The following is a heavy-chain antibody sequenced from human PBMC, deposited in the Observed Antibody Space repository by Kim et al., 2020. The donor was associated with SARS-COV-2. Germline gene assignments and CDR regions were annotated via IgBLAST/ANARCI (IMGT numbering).Heavy chain of an antibody. Sequence: GGSLRLSCAASGFTVSSNYMSWVRQAPGKGLEWVSVIYSGGSTYYADSMKGRFTISRDNSKNTLYLQMNSLRAEDTAVYYCAGAMVRGVIITGGMDVWGQGTTVTVSS. CDR2: IYSGGST. D-gene: IGHD3-10*01. CDR1: GFTVSSNY. V-gene: IGHV3-53*01. J-gene: IGHJ6*02. CDR3: AGAMVRGVIITGGMDV.